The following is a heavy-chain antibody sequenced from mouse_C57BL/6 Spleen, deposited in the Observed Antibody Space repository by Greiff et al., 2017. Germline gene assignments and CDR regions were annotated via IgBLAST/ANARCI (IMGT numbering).Heavy chain of an antibody. CDR2: IRSKSNNYAT. V-gene: IGHV10-1*01. D-gene: IGHD4-1*01. J-gene: IGHJ4*01. CDR3: VRPLNWDYYAMDY. Sequence: EVQLVESGGGLVQPKGSLKLSCAASGFSFNTYAMNWVRQAPGKGLEWVARIRSKSNNYATYYADSVKDRFTISRDDSESMLYLQMNNLKTEDTAMYYCVRPLNWDYYAMDYWGQGTSVTVSS. CDR1: GFSFNTYA.